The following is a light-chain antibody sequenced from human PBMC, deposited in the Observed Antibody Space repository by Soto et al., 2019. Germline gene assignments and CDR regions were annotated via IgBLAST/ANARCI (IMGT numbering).Light chain of an antibody. CDR2: LGS. J-gene: IGKJ5*01. V-gene: IGKV2-28*01. CDR3: MQALQTSIT. Sequence: DIVMTQSPLSLPVTPGEPASISCRSSQSLLHSNGYNYLDWYLQKPGQSPKLLIYLGSNRASGVPDRFSGSGSGTDFTLKISRVEAEDVGVYYCMQALQTSITFGQGTRLEIK. CDR1: QSLLHSNGYNY.